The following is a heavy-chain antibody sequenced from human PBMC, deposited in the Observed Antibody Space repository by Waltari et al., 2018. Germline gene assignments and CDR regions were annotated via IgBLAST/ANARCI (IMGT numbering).Heavy chain of an antibody. V-gene: IGHV3-53*01. CDR1: GFTVSSNY. Sequence: EVQLVESGGGLIQPGGSLRLSCAASGFTVSSNYMSWVRQAPGKGLEWVSVSYSGGSTYYAASVKGRFTISRDNSKNTLYLQMNSLRAEDTAVYYCARVVGAYDSSGYYYYYGMDVWGQGTTVTISS. D-gene: IGHD3-22*01. CDR3: ARVVGAYDSSGYYYYYGMDV. CDR2: SYSGGST. J-gene: IGHJ6*02.